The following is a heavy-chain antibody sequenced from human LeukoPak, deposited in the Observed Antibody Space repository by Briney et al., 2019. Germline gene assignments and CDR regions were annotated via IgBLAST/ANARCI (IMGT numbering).Heavy chain of an antibody. CDR3: AKWGDYDVLTGYYVSDY. CDR1: GFTFSNYA. CDR2: ITGSGGNT. V-gene: IGHV3-23*01. J-gene: IGHJ4*02. D-gene: IGHD3-9*01. Sequence: GGSLRLSCTASGFTFSNYAMSWVRQAPGKGLEWVSAITGSGGNTYYADSVKGRFTISRDNSKNTVFLQMNSLRAEDTAVYYCAKWGDYDVLTGYYVSDYWGQGTLVTVSS.